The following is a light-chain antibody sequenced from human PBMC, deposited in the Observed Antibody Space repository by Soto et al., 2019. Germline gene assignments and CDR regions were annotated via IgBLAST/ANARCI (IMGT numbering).Light chain of an antibody. CDR3: QQYDQLPIT. V-gene: IGKV1-33*01. CDR1: QDISKY. Sequence: DIQMTQAASSLPASVGDTVTISCQARQDISKYLNWFQQKPGKAPKLLIYDVFNVETGVPSRFSGRGSGTDFTLIISTLQPEDFATYYCQQYDQLPITCGGGTKVDI. J-gene: IGKJ4*01. CDR2: DVF.